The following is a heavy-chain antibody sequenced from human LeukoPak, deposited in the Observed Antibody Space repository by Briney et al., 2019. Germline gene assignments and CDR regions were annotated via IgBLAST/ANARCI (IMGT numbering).Heavy chain of an antibody. Sequence: PSETLSLTCTVSGGSVSTNNYYWGWIRQSPGKGLEWIGSIYYSGTTYYNPSLKSPVTISVDTSKNQISLKLNSVTAADTGLYYCERHELTGFSSAHWFDPWGQGTLVTVSS. CDR2: IYYSGTT. J-gene: IGHJ5*02. V-gene: IGHV4-39*01. D-gene: IGHD6-25*01. CDR3: ERHELTGFSSAHWFDP. CDR1: GGSVSTNNYY.